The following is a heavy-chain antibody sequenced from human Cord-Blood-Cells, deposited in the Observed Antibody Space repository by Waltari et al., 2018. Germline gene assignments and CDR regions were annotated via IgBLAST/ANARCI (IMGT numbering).Heavy chain of an antibody. CDR1: GFTVSSNY. CDR2: IYSGGST. V-gene: IGHV3-53*01. CDR3: ARDLMVRGDYYGMDV. J-gene: IGHJ6*02. Sequence: EVQLVESGGGLIQPGGSVRLSCAASGFTVSSNYMSWVSQARGKGLGWVSVIYSGGSTYYADSVKGRFTISRDNSKNTLYLQMNSLRAEDTAVYYCARDLMVRGDYYGMDVWGQGTTVTVSS. D-gene: IGHD3-10*01.